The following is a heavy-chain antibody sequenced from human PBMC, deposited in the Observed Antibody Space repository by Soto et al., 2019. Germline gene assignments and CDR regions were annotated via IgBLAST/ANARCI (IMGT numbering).Heavy chain of an antibody. D-gene: IGHD6-19*01. CDR2: IKQDGGER. V-gene: IGHV3-7*01. CDR1: GFSLSGYW. J-gene: IGHJ4*02. Sequence: EVQLVESGGGLVQPGGSLRLSCAASGFSLSGYWMNWVRQAPGRGLEWVAIIKQDGGERYYVDSVKGRFTISRDNAKNSLYLQMSSLRVEDTALYYCARSSGWLHDYWGQGTLVTVSS. CDR3: ARSSGWLHDY.